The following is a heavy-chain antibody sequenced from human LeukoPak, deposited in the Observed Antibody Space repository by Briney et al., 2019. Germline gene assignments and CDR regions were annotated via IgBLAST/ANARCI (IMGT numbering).Heavy chain of an antibody. Sequence: PGGSLRLSCAASGFTFSGYDMHWVRQAPGKGLEWVAFIRYDGSNKYYADSVKGRFTISRDNSKNTLYLQMNSLRAEDTAVYYCAKVCLLGDSSGLSTDYWGQGTLVTVSS. CDR2: IRYDGSNK. V-gene: IGHV3-30*02. CDR3: AKVCLLGDSSGLSTDY. D-gene: IGHD3-22*01. J-gene: IGHJ4*02. CDR1: GFTFSGYD.